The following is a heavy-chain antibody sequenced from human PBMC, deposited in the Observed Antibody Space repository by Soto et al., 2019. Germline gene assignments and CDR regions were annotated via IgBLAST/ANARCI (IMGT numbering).Heavy chain of an antibody. CDR3: VRHRAYDMLTGAFDP. CDR2: VDYGGIT. CDR1: GASIGSGTYY. V-gene: IGHV4-39*01. D-gene: IGHD3-9*01. J-gene: IGHJ5*02. Sequence: SETLSLTCRVSGASIGSGTYYWGWLRQPAGKGLEWIGSVDYGGITYYSPSLKTRLRISVDSSTTHFSLSLSSVTAADTALYFCVRHRAYDMLTGAFDPWGQGIMVTVSS.